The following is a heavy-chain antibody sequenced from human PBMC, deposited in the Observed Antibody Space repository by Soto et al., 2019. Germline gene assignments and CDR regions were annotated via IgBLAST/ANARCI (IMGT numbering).Heavy chain of an antibody. J-gene: IGHJ4*02. CDR2: IYHSGST. Sequence: QLQLQECGSGLVKPSQTLSLTCAVSGGSISSGGYSWSWIRQPPGKGLEWIGYIYHSGSTYYNPSLKSRVTISVDRSKNQFSLKLSSVTAADTAVYYCARAIGWFGELLGGYYFDYWGQGTLVTVSS. V-gene: IGHV4-30-2*01. CDR1: GGSISSGGYS. D-gene: IGHD3-10*01. CDR3: ARAIGWFGELLGGYYFDY.